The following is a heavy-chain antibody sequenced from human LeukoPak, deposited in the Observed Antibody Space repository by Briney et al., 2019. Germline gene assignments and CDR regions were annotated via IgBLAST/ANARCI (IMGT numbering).Heavy chain of an antibody. CDR2: INHSGST. J-gene: IGHJ4*02. CDR3: ARGRRSGWYYFDY. Sequence: SETPSLTCAVYGGSFSGYYWSWIRQPPGKGLEWIGEINHSGSTNYNPSLKSRVTISVDTSKNQFSLKLSSVTAADTAVYYCARGRRSGWYYFDYWGQGTLVTVSS. V-gene: IGHV4-34*01. CDR1: GGSFSGYY. D-gene: IGHD6-19*01.